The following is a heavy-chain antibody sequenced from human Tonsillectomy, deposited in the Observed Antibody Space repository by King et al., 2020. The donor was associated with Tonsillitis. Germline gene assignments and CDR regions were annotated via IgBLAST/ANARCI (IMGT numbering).Heavy chain of an antibody. J-gene: IGHJ4*02. Sequence: VQLVQSGAEVKKPGESLKISCKGSGYSFTSYWIGWVRQMSGKGLEWMGTIYPGDSDIRYSPSFQGQVSISADKSISTAYLQWSSLKAWDTAMYYCARRGYDWGRPSYFDYWGQGTLVTVSS. CDR1: GYSFTSYW. CDR3: ARRGYDWGRPSYFDY. D-gene: IGHD5-12*01. CDR2: IYPGDSDI. V-gene: IGHV5-51*03.